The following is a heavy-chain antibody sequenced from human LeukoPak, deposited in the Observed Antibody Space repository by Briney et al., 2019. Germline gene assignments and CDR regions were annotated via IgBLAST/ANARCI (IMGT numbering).Heavy chain of an antibody. CDR2: INPNGGGT. D-gene: IGHD2-2*02. V-gene: IGHV1-2*02. CDR1: GYTFNVYY. CDR3: ARAQKAYCSSPSCHTDP. Sequence: GASVKVSCKASGYTFNVYYIHWVRQAPGQGLEWMGWINPNGGGTNYAQEFQGRVTMTRDTSISTACMELSSLRYDDTAVYYCARAQKAYCSSPSCHTDPWGQGTLVTVSS. J-gene: IGHJ5*02.